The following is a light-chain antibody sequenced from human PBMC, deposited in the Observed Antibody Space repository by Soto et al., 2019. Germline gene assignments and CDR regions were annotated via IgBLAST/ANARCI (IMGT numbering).Light chain of an antibody. J-gene: IGLJ3*02. CDR1: SSDVGNYNF. V-gene: IGLV2-23*02. Sequence: QSALTQPASVSGSPGQSITISCTGTSSDVGNYNFISWYQQHPGKAPKVTIYEVSKRPTGVSNRFSGSKSGNTASLTISGLQAEDEADYYCFSYAGRSTWVLGGGTKLTVL. CDR3: FSYAGRSTWV. CDR2: EVS.